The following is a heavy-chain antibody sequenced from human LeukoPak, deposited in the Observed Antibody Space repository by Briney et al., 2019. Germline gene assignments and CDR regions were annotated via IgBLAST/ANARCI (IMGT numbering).Heavy chain of an antibody. CDR3: AKGAGVVRYFH. CDR1: GFTFSTYG. CDR2: IRYDGNNK. V-gene: IGHV3-30*02. J-gene: IGHJ4*02. Sequence: GGSLRLSCAASGFTFSTYGMHWVRQAPGKGLEWVAFIRYDGNNKYYADSVKGRFTISRDNSKNTLYLQMNSLRAEDTAVYYCAKGAGVVRYFHWGQGTLVTVSS. D-gene: IGHD3-9*01.